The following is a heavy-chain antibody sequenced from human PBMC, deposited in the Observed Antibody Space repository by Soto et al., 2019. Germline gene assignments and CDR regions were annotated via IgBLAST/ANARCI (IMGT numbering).Heavy chain of an antibody. CDR2: ISGSGGST. CDR1: GFTFSSYA. J-gene: IGHJ4*02. Sequence: PGGSLRLSCAASGFTFSSYAMSWVRQAPGKGLEWVSAISGSGGSTYYADSVKGRFTISRDNSKNTLYLQMNSLRAEDTAVYYCAKEWPDQHCSGGSCDDRVSFFDYWGQGTLVTVSS. D-gene: IGHD2-15*01. CDR3: AKEWPDQHCSGGSCDDRVSFFDY. V-gene: IGHV3-23*01.